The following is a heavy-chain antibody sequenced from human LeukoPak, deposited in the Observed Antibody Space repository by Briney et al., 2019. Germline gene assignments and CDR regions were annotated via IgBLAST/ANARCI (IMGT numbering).Heavy chain of an antibody. CDR3: AKDRCMGELPDALDI. V-gene: IGHV3-9*03. CDR1: GFTFDDYA. CDR2: ISWNSGSI. J-gene: IGHJ3*02. Sequence: GGSLRLSCAASGFTFDDYAMHWVRQAPGKGLEWVSGISWNSGSIVYADSVKGRFTISRDNAKNSLYLQMNSLRAEDMALYYCAKDRCMGELPDALDIWGQETMVTVSS. D-gene: IGHD1-26*01.